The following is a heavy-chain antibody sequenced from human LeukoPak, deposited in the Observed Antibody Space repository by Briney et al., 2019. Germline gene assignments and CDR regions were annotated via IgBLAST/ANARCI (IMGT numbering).Heavy chain of an antibody. CDR1: GYSFTSYW. D-gene: IGHD6-19*01. J-gene: IGHJ4*02. Sequence: GESLKISCKGSGYSFTSYWIGWVRQMPGKGLEWMGIIYPGDSDTRYSPSFQGQVTISADKSISTAYLQWSSLKASDTAMYYCARQRIPGIAVAGTDYWGQGTLVTVSS. CDR2: IYPGDSDT. V-gene: IGHV5-51*01. CDR3: ARQRIPGIAVAGTDY.